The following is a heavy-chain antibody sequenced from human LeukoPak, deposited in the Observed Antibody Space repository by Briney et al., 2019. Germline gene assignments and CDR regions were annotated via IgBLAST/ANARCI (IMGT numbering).Heavy chain of an antibody. CDR3: ARATNYDFWSGYLFDY. CDR2: IYYSGST. Sequence: SETLYLTCTVSGGSISSYYWSWIRQPPGKGLGWIGYIYYSGSTNYNPSLKSRVTISVDTSKNQFSLKLSSVTAADTAVYYCARATNYDFWSGYLFDYWGQGTLVTVSS. J-gene: IGHJ4*02. V-gene: IGHV4-59*01. D-gene: IGHD3-3*01. CDR1: GGSISSYY.